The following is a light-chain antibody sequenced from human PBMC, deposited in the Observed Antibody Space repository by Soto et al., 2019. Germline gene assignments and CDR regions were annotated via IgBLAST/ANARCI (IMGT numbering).Light chain of an antibody. CDR3: QQGINWPIT. CDR2: DAS. Sequence: EIVLTQSPATLSLSPGERATLSCRASQSVNSYLAWYQQKPGQAPRLLIYDASNRATGIPARFSGSGSGTDFTLTISSLEPEDFALYYCQQGINWPITFSGGTKVEIK. V-gene: IGKV3-11*01. J-gene: IGKJ4*01. CDR1: QSVNSY.